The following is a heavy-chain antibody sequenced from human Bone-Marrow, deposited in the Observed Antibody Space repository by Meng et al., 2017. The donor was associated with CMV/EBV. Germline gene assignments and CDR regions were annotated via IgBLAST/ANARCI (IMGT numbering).Heavy chain of an antibody. D-gene: IGHD5-24*01. CDR1: GFTFSSYW. CDR2: IKQDGSEK. J-gene: IGHJ3*02. Sequence: GESLKISCAASGFTFSSYWMHWVRQAPGKGLEWVANIKQDGSEKYYVDSVKGRFTISRDNAKNSLYLQMNSLRAEDTAVYYCARVMAPDDAFDIWGQGTRVTGSS. CDR3: ARVMAPDDAFDI. V-gene: IGHV3-7*01.